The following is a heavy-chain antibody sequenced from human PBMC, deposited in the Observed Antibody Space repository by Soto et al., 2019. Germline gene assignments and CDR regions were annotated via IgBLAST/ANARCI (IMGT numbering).Heavy chain of an antibody. CDR3: ARDLRRDYYGSGSYPPYYYGMDV. CDR1: GFTFSSYA. J-gene: IGHJ6*02. D-gene: IGHD3-10*01. Sequence: GGSLRLSCAASGFTFSSYAMHWVRQAPGKGLEWVAVISYDGSNKYYADSVKGRFTISRDNSKNTLYLQMNSLRAEDTAVYYCARDLRRDYYGSGSYPPYYYGMDVWGQGTTVTVSS. V-gene: IGHV3-30-3*01. CDR2: ISYDGSNK.